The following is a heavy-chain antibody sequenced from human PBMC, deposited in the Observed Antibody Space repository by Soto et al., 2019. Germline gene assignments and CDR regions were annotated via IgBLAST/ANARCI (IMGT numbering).Heavy chain of an antibody. CDR3: ASERSGRPDY. CDR1: GYTFTSYD. Sequence: QVQLVQSGAEVKKPGASVKVSCKASGYTFTSYDINWVRQATGQGLEWMGWMNPNSGNTGYAEKFQGRVNMTRNTSIRTAYMALRNLRSEDTAVYYCASERSGRPDYWGQGTLVTVSS. CDR2: MNPNSGNT. D-gene: IGHD6-19*01. V-gene: IGHV1-8*01. J-gene: IGHJ4*02.